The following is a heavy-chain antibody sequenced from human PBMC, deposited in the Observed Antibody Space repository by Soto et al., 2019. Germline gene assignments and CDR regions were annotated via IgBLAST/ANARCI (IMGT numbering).Heavy chain of an antibody. CDR1: GGTFSRYA. D-gene: IGHD5-12*01. Sequence: SVKVSCKASGGTFSRYAISWVRQAPGQGLEWMGGIIPIFGTANYAQKFQGRVTITADKSTSTAYMELSSLRSEDTAVYYCALQIPPTIVATITELDYWGQGTLVTVSS. J-gene: IGHJ4*02. CDR3: ALQIPPTIVATITELDY. V-gene: IGHV1-69*06. CDR2: IIPIFGTA.